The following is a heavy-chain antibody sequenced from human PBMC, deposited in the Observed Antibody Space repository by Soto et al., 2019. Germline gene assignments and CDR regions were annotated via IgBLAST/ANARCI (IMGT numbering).Heavy chain of an antibody. D-gene: IGHD3-10*01. CDR2: IWYDGNNK. CDR1: GFTFSSYG. Sequence: GGSLRLSCAASGFTFSSYGMHWVRQAPGKGLEWVAVIWYDGNNKDYADSVKGRFTISRDNSKNTLYLEMNSLRVRDTAVYYCARELHSSMAPSFDYWGQGTRVTVSS. CDR3: ARELHSSMAPSFDY. V-gene: IGHV3-33*01. J-gene: IGHJ4*02.